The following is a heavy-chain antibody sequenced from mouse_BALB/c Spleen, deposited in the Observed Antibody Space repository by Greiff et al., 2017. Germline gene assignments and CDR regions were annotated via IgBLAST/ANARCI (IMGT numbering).Heavy chain of an antibody. CDR2: ISNGGGST. V-gene: IGHV5-12-2*01. CDR3: ARHSSYGSFAY. D-gene: IGHD1-2*01. CDR1: GFTFSSYT. Sequence: EVQLVESGGGLVQPGGSLKLSCAASGFTFSSYTMSWVRQTQEKRLEWVAYISNGGGSTYYPDTVKGRFTISRDNAKNTLYLQMSSLKSEDTAMYYCARHSSYGSFAYWGKGTLVTVYA. J-gene: IGHJ3*01.